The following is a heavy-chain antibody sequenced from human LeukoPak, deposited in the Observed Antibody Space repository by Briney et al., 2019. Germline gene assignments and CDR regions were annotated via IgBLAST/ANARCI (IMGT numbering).Heavy chain of an antibody. V-gene: IGHV4-39*01. CDR2: IYYSGST. CDR3: ARHIRSHFDY. D-gene: IGHD4-17*01. Sequence: SETLSLTRTVSGGSISSSSYYWGWIRQPPGKGLEWIGSIYYSGSTYYNPSLKSRVTISVDTSKNQFSLKLSSVTAADTAVYYCARHIRSHFDYWGQGTLVTVSS. CDR1: GGSISSSSYY. J-gene: IGHJ4*02.